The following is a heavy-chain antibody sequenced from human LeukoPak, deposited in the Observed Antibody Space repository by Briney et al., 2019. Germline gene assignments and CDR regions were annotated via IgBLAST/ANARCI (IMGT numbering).Heavy chain of an antibody. Sequence: PSQTLSLTCTVSGGSISSGSYYWSWIRQPAGKGLEWIGRIYTSGSTNYNPSLKSRVTMSVDTSKNQIFLRLSSVTAADTAVYYCARQGDAWYFDLWGRGTLLTVSS. CDR1: GGSISSGSYY. J-gene: IGHJ2*01. CDR2: IYTSGST. CDR3: ARQGDAWYFDL. V-gene: IGHV4-61*02. D-gene: IGHD2-21*02.